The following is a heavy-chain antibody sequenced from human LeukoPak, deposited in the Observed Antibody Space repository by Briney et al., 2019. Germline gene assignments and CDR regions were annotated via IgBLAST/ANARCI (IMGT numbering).Heavy chain of an antibody. CDR1: GFTVSNNY. Sequence: GGSLRLSCAASGFTVSNNYMSWVRQAPGKGLEWVSIIYDVGNAHYADSVKGRFTFSRDSSRNTLSLQMNNLRAEDTAVYYCVSHSDTLTSYSFDYWGQGTLVTVSS. D-gene: IGHD3-9*01. V-gene: IGHV3-53*01. CDR2: IYDVGNA. CDR3: VSHSDTLTSYSFDY. J-gene: IGHJ4*02.